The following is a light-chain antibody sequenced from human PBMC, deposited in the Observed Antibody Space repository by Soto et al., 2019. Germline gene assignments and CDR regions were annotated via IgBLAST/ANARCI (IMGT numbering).Light chain of an antibody. Sequence: EIVCTQSPATLSLSPGERATLSCRASQSVSSYLAWYQQKPGQAPRLLIYGASSRATGIPDRFGGSGSGTDFTLTISRLEPEDFAVYYCQKYGSSPPFTFGQGTKVDIK. CDR1: QSVSSY. CDR3: QKYGSSPPFT. V-gene: IGKV3-20*01. CDR2: GAS. J-gene: IGKJ1*01.